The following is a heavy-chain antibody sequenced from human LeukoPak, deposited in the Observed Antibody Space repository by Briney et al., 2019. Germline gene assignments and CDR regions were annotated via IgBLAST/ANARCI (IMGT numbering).Heavy chain of an antibody. CDR2: ISGGSSYI. CDR3: ARGRGYSTSSTDMDV. Sequence: GGSLRLSCATSGFTFSNYGMSWVRQAPGKGLEWVSCISGGSSYIYYADSVKDRFTISRDNAENSLYLHMNSLRVEDTAVYYCARGRGYSTSSTDMDVWGRGTTVTVSS. D-gene: IGHD6-6*01. CDR1: GFTFSNYG. V-gene: IGHV3-21*01. J-gene: IGHJ6*02.